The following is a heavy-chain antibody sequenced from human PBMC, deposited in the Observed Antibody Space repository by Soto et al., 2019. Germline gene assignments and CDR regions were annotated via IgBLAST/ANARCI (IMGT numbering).Heavy chain of an antibody. D-gene: IGHD3-22*01. J-gene: IGHJ4*02. Sequence: ASVKGYCKASGYTITRYYMHWVRQTPGQGLEWMGIINPSGGSTRYAQKFQGRVTMTRDTSTSTVYMELSSLRSEDTAVYYCARGLIYDSSGYYFHYWGQGTLVTAPQ. CDR1: GYTITRYY. V-gene: IGHV1-46*01. CDR3: ARGLIYDSSGYYFHY. CDR2: INPSGGST.